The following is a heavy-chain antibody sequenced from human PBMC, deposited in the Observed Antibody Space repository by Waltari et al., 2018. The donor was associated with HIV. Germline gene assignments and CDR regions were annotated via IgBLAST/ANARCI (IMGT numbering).Heavy chain of an antibody. Sequence: QVQLVQSGAEVKKPGASVKVSCKASGYTFIGYYLHWVRQAPGQGLEWMGWINPNSGGTNYAKKSQGRVTMTRDTSISTAYMELSRLRSDDTAVDYCARGPYGVGAPGSVRCFDYWGQGTLVTVSS. CDR3: ARGPYGVGAPGSVRCFDY. V-gene: IGHV1-2*02. CDR2: INPNSGGT. CDR1: GYTFIGYY. D-gene: IGHD1-26*01. J-gene: IGHJ4*02.